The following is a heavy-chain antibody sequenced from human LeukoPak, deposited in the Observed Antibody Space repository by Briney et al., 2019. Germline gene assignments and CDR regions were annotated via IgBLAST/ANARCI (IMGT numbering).Heavy chain of an antibody. CDR3: AREAAAARNYYYYGMDV. D-gene: IGHD6-13*01. J-gene: IGHJ6*02. CDR1: GYTFTSYG. V-gene: IGHV1-18*01. Sequence: ASVKVSCKASGYTFTSYGISWVRQAPGQGLEWMGWISAYNGNTNYAQKLQGRVTMTTDTSTSTAYMELRSLRSDDTAVYYCAREAAAARNYYYYGMDVWGQGTTVTVSS. CDR2: ISAYNGNT.